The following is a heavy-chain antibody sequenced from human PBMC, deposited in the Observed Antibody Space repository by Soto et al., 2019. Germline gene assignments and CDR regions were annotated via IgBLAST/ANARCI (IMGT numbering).Heavy chain of an antibody. J-gene: IGHJ4*02. CDR1: GFTFINYG. V-gene: IGHV3-30*03. Sequence: QVQLVESGGGVIQPGRSLRLSCAASGFTFINYGMHWVRQAPGKGLAWVAIISHDGNNKYYADSVKGRFTISRDNSKNTLYLQMKSLGAEDTAVYYCATMYRNRDYVSLVDYWGQGTLVTVS. D-gene: IGHD4-17*01. CDR2: ISHDGNNK. CDR3: ATMYRNRDYVSLVDY.